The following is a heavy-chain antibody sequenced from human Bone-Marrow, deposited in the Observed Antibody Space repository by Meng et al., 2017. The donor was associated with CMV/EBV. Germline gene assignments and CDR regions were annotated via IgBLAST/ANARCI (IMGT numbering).Heavy chain of an antibody. J-gene: IGHJ6*02. Sequence: GESLKISCAASGFTFSDYYMSWIRQAPGKGLEWVSYISSSGSNIYYADSVKGRFTISRDNAKNSLYLQMNSLRAEDTAVYYCALRWAVGPAAREHYGMDVWGQGTTVTVSS. CDR2: ISSSGSNI. V-gene: IGHV3-11*01. D-gene: IGHD2-2*01. CDR1: GFTFSDYY. CDR3: ALRWAVGPAAREHYGMDV.